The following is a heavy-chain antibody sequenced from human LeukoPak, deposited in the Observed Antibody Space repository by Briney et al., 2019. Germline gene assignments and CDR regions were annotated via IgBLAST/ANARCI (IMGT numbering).Heavy chain of an antibody. CDR1: GFTFSDYY. D-gene: IGHD2-21*01. V-gene: IGHV3-66*01. CDR3: ARDDSFDY. Sequence: GGSLRLSCAASGFTFSDYYMSWIRQAPGKGLEWVSVIYSGGSTYYADSVKGRFSISRDNSKNTLYLQMNSLRAEDTAMYYCARDDSFDYWGQGTLVTVSS. J-gene: IGHJ4*02. CDR2: IYSGGST.